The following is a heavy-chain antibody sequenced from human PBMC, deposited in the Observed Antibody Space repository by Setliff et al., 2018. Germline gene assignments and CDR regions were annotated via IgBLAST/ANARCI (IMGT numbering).Heavy chain of an antibody. CDR1: GYTFINYE. V-gene: IGHV1-8*02. J-gene: IGHJ6*04. CDR2: MNPNNGNT. CDR3: ARTRGLDV. Sequence: ASVKVSCKASGYTFINYEINWVRQGTGQGLEWMGGMNPNNGNTGYAQKFQGRVTMTRNTSISTAYMELSSLRSEETAVYYCARTRGLDVRGKGTTVTVSS.